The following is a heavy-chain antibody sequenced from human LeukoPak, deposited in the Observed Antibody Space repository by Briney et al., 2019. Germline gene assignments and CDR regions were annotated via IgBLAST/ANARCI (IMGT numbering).Heavy chain of an antibody. D-gene: IGHD1-20*01. Sequence: GSLRLSCAASGFTFSTYWMTWVRQAPGKGLEWIGEIYHRGSTNYNPSLKSRVTISVDTSKNQFSLKLSSVTAADTAVYYCARGLDNWNVYIFDNWGLGTLVTVSS. CDR2: IYHRGST. CDR1: GFTFSTYW. CDR3: ARGLDNWNVYIFDN. J-gene: IGHJ4*02. V-gene: IGHV4-34*01.